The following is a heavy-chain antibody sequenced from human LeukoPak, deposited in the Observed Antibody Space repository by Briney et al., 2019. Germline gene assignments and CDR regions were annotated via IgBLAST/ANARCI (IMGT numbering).Heavy chain of an antibody. CDR1: GYSISSNNYF. D-gene: IGHD3-3*01. V-gene: IGHV4-39*01. CDR3: QSRFLEWLLDY. J-gene: IGHJ4*02. Sequence: PSETLSLTCAVSGYSISSNNYFWGWIRQPPGKGLEWIGSIYDSGSTYYNPSLKSRVTISVDTSKNQFSLKLNSVTAADTAMYYCQSRFLEWLLDYWGQGTLVTVSS. CDR2: IYDSGST.